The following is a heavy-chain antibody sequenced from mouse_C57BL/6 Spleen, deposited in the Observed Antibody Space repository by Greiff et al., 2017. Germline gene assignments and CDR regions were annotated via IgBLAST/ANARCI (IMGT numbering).Heavy chain of an antibody. J-gene: IGHJ1*03. V-gene: IGHV5-9*01. CDR1: GFTFSSYT. Sequence: EVMLVESGGGLVKPGGSLKLSCAASGFTFSSYTMSWVRQTPEKRLEWVATISGGGGNTYYPNSVKGRYTISRDNTTNTLYLQMSSLRSEDTAVYYCARQYTTKYFDVWGTGTTVTVSS. CDR3: ARQYTTKYFDV. D-gene: IGHD1-1*01. CDR2: ISGGGGNT.